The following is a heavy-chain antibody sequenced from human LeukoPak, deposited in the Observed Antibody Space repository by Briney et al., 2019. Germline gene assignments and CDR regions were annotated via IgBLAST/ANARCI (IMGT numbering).Heavy chain of an antibody. CDR2: MNPNSGNT. CDR3: ARGSPKSAVRGKIPDY. Sequence: GASVKVSCRASGYTFTSYDINWVRQASGQGFEWMGWMNPNSGNTGYAQKFQGRVSLTTNTSTTTAYMELSSLRSEDTAVYYCARGSPKSAVRGKIPDYWGQGTLVTVSP. D-gene: IGHD4-17*01. CDR1: GYTFTSYD. J-gene: IGHJ4*02. V-gene: IGHV1-8*01.